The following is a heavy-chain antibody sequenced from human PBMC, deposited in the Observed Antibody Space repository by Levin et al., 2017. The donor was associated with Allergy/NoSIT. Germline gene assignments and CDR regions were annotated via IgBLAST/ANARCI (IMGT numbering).Heavy chain of an antibody. CDR1: GYTFTYYT. CDR3: ARALGTVFGVVIGAFDI. D-gene: IGHD3-3*01. J-gene: IGHJ3*02. V-gene: IGHV1-3*01. CDR2: INADNGTT. Sequence: GESLKISCKASGYTFTYYTMHWLRQAPGQRLEWMGWINADNGTTQYSQKFQGRVTITRDTSASTTYMELRSLRPEDSAVYYCARALGTVFGVVIGAFDIWGHGTMVTVSS.